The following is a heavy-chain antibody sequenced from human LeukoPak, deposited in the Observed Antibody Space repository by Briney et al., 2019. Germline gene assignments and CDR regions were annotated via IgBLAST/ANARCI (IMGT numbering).Heavy chain of an antibody. Sequence: QSGGSLRLSCAASGFIFSTYSMNWVRQAAGKGLEWVSYISSGSAIVHYADSVKGRFTISRDNAKNSLYLQMDSLRAEDTTVYYCARDPSLYCATTSCYDLDYCGQGTLVTVSS. V-gene: IGHV3-48*04. CDR1: GFIFSTYS. D-gene: IGHD2-2*01. CDR3: ARDPSLYCATTSCYDLDY. CDR2: ISSGSAIV. J-gene: IGHJ4*02.